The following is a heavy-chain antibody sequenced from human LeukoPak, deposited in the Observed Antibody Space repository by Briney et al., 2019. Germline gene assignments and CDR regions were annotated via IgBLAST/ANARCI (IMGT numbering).Heavy chain of an antibody. Sequence: ASVKVSCKASGYTFTGYYMHWVRQAPGQGLEWMGWINPDSGGTNYAQKFQGRVTMTRDTSISTAYMELSRLRSDDTAVYYCARDSGSYSDYYYGMDVWGQGTTVTVSS. J-gene: IGHJ6*02. D-gene: IGHD1-26*01. CDR3: ARDSGSYSDYYYGMDV. V-gene: IGHV1-2*02. CDR2: INPDSGGT. CDR1: GYTFTGYY.